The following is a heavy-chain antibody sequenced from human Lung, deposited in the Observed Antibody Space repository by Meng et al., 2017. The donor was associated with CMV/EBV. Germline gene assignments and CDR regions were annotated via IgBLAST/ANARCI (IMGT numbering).Heavy chain of an antibody. D-gene: IGHD6-13*01. J-gene: IGHJ5*02. CDR1: GASISSGYYH. V-gene: IGHV4-30-4*08. CDR3: ANYRVGAGGQGS. CDR2: IYDSRSGTT. Sequence: QVQLQESGPGLAKPSQTLSLTCTVPGASISSGYYHWSWIRQPPGKGLEYIGHIYDSRSGTTYYNPSLKSRVTISVDTSNNQFSLKVISVTAADTAVYYCANYRVGAGGQGSWGQGTLVTVSS.